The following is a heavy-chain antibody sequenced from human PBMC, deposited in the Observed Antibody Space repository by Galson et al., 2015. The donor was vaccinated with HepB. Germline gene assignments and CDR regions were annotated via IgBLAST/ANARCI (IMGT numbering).Heavy chain of an antibody. Sequence: SLRLSCAASGFTFSNYGMHWVRQTPGKVLEWVAAISYDGSEQHYDDSAKGRFTISRDNSKNTLYLQMSSLRAEDTAVYYCAKGRAPLGIDYIFPIWGQGTMVTVSS. CDR3: AKGRAPLGIDYIFPI. J-gene: IGHJ3*02. CDR1: GFTFSNYG. V-gene: IGHV3-30*18. CDR2: ISYDGSEQ. D-gene: IGHD7-27*01.